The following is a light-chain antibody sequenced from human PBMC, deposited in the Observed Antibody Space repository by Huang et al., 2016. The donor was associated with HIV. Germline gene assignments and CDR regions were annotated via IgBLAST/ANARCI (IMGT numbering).Light chain of an antibody. Sequence: ERVMMQSPATLSVAPGERVTLSCRASHSVSSNLAWYQQKPGQAPRLLIHGASPRATGIPARFSGSGSGTEFTLAISSLQSEDSGVYFCQQYDNWPLTFGQGTRLEIK. CDR3: QQYDNWPLT. CDR2: GAS. V-gene: IGKV3-15*01. CDR1: HSVSSN. J-gene: IGKJ5*01.